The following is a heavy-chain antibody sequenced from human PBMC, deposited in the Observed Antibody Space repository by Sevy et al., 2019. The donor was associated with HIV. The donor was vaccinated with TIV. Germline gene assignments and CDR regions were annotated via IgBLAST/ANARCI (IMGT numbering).Heavy chain of an antibody. CDR3: NRITLQGEDAFDL. V-gene: IGHV3-48*03. J-gene: IGHJ3*01. Sequence: GGSLRLSCAASGFIFSSYEMSWVRQAPGKGLEWMSYIGSSGSNVYHADSVKGRFTISRDNAQNSLYLQMNSLRVEDTAVYYCNRITLQGEDAFDLWGQGTMVTVSS. CDR1: GFIFSSYE. D-gene: IGHD3-10*01. CDR2: IGSSGSNV.